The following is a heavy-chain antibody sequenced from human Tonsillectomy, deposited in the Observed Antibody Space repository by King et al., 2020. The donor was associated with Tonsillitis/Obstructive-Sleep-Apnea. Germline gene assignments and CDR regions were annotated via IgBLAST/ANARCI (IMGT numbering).Heavy chain of an antibody. CDR3: ASYYDFWSGYPY. V-gene: IGHV4-59*01. CDR1: WGSIRSYY. J-gene: IGHJ4*02. CDR2: IYYSGST. D-gene: IGHD3-3*01. Sequence: VQLQESGPGLVKPSETLSLTCTVSWGSIRSYYWSCNRHPPGKGLEWFVYIYYSGSTHYNPSLKSRVTISVDTSKNQFTLKLSSVTAADTAVYYCASYYDFWSGYPYWGQGTLVTVSS.